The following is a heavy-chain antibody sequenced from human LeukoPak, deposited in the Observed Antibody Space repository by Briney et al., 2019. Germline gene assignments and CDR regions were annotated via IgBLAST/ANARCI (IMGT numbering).Heavy chain of an antibody. J-gene: IGHJ6*03. CDR1: GFTFSSYW. V-gene: IGHV3-74*01. Sequence: GGSLRLSCAASGFTFSSYWMHWVRQAPGKGLVWVSRIITDGSSTTYADSVRGRFTISRDNAKNTLYLQMNSLRAEDTAVCYCARENGGSYFYMDACGKGTTVTVSS. CDR2: IITDGSST. D-gene: IGHD1-1*01. CDR3: ARENGGSYFYMDA.